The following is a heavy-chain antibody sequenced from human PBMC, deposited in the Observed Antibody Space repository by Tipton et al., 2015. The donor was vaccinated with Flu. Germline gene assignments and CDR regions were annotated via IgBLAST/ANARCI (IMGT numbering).Heavy chain of an antibody. CDR2: IYPSGTT. V-gene: IGHV4-39*01. D-gene: IGHD3-10*02. Sequence: TLSLTCTVSSGSIRSTNYFCAWIRQPPGKRLELIGSIYPSGTTYYNPSLKSRVTISVDTSKSQFSLMLRSVTAADTAVYYCARLSYYDVDLKSFYFDYWGQGALVTVSS. CDR1: SGSIRSTNYF. CDR3: ARLSYYDVDLKSFYFDY. J-gene: IGHJ4*02.